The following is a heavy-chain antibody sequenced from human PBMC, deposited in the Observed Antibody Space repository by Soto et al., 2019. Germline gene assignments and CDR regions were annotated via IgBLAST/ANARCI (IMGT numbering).Heavy chain of an antibody. V-gene: IGHV3-74*03. J-gene: IGHJ3*02. CDR3: AREAGYCSRTSCYRRAFDT. CDR2: INTDGGSS. Sequence: EVQLVESGGDLVQPGGSLRLSCAASGFTFSGHWMHWVRQVPGKGLEWVSRINTDGGSSAYADSVKGRVTISRDNAKNTLYRHMNGLRAEDTAVYYCAREAGYCSRTSCYRRAFDTWGQGTTVTVSS. CDR1: GFTFSGHW. D-gene: IGHD2-2*01.